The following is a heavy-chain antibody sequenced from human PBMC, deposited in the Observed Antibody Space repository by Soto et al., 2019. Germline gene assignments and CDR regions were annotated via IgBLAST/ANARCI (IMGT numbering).Heavy chain of an antibody. V-gene: IGHV4-31*03. CDR1: GASINNGGYY. J-gene: IGHJ6*02. CDR2: IHYSGST. Sequence: QVQLQESGPGLVKPSQTLSLTCTVSGASINNGGYYWNWIRQLQGDGLEWIGYIHYSGSTYYNPSLKSRVSISADTSKNQFSLRLSLVTAADTAVYYCARDLTTTYTHYGLDVWGQGTTVTVSS. CDR3: ARDLTTTYTHYGLDV.